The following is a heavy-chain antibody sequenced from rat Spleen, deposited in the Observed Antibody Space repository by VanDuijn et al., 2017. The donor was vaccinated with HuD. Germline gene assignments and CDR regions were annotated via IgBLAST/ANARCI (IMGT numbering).Heavy chain of an antibody. D-gene: IGHD1-2*01. CDR2: ISNGGSNS. CDR3: TRHFSPADYYSSFPVLY. Sequence: EVQLVESGGGLVQPGSSLKLSCIASGFTFSNYGMTWVRQAPTKGLEWVTSISNGGSNSYYGDSVKGRFTASRDNAKNTLYLQMDSLRSEDTATYYCTRHFSPADYYSSFPVLYWGQGTLVTVSS. CDR1: GFTFSNYG. J-gene: IGHJ3*01. V-gene: IGHV5S13*01.